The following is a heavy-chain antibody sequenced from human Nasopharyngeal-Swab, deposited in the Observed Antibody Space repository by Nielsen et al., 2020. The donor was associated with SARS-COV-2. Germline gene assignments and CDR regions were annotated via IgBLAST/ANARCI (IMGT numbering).Heavy chain of an antibody. CDR2: INPNSGGT. V-gene: IGHV1-2*04. J-gene: IGHJ4*02. Sequence: SVKVSCKASGYTFTGYYMHWVRQAPGQGLEWMGWINPNSGGTNYAQKFQGWVTMTRDTSISTAYMELSRLRSDDTAVYYCARGLDEILTGYYGTDYWGQGTLVTVSS. CDR1: GYTFTGYY. CDR3: ARGLDEILTGYYGTDY. D-gene: IGHD3-9*01.